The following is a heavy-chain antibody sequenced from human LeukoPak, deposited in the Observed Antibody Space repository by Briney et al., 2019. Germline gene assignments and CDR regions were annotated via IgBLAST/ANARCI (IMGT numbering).Heavy chain of an antibody. J-gene: IGHJ3*02. Sequence: GGSLRLSCAASGFTFSSYAMHWVRQAPGKGLEWVAVISYDGSNKYYADSVKGRFTISRDNSKNTLYLQMNSLRAEDTAVYYCARITESRGHYYGSGSYYNFDAFDIWGQGTMVTVSS. CDR1: GFTFSSYA. V-gene: IGHV3-30-3*01. CDR3: ARITESRGHYYGSGSYYNFDAFDI. CDR2: ISYDGSNK. D-gene: IGHD3-10*01.